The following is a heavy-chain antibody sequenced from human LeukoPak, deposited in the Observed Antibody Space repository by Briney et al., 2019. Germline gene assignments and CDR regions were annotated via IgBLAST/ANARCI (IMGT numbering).Heavy chain of an antibody. CDR2: MNPNSGNT. D-gene: IGHD4-17*01. CDR1: GYTFTSYD. V-gene: IGHV1-8*01. J-gene: IGHJ4*02. CDR3: ARPGVYGDYDY. Sequence: ASVKVSCKASGYTFTSYDINWVRQATGQGLEWMGWMNPNSGNTGYTQKFQGRVTMTRDTSISTAYMELSRLRSDDTAVYYCARPGVYGDYDYWGQGTLVTVSS.